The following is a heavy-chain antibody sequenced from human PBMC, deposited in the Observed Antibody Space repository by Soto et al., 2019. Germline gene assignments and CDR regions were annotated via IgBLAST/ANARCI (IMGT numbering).Heavy chain of an antibody. J-gene: IGHJ6*02. V-gene: IGHV1-69*13. CDR3: AREVGETTVTRNYYYGMDV. CDR2: IIPIFGTA. CDR1: GGTFSSYA. D-gene: IGHD4-17*01. Sequence: ASVKVSCKASGGTFSSYAISWVRQAPGQGLEWMGGIIPIFGTANYAQKFQGRVTITADESTSTAYMELSSLRSEDTAVYYCAREVGETTVTRNYYYGMDVWGQGTTVTVSS.